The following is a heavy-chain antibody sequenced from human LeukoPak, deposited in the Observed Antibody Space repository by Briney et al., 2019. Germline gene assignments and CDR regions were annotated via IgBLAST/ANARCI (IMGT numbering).Heavy chain of an antibody. CDR2: ITRSSSHT. D-gene: IGHD1-26*01. V-gene: IGHV3-21*01. CDR1: GFTFSSYA. Sequence: GGSLRLSCAASGFTFSSYAMNWVRQAPGKGLEWVSSITRSSSHTYYADSAKGRCTISRDNAKNSLYLQMNSLRVEDMAVYYCAREPMGATFDTWGQGTMVTVSS. J-gene: IGHJ3*02. CDR3: AREPMGATFDT.